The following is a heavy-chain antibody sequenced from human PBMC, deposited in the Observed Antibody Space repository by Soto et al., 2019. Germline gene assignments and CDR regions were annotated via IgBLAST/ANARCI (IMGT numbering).Heavy chain of an antibody. D-gene: IGHD3-10*01. Sequence: QVQLVESGGGVVQPGRSLRLSCAASGFTFSSYGKHWVRQATDKGLEWVAVIWYDGSNKYYADSVKGRFTISRDNSKNTLYLQMNSLRDEDTAVYDCAREDYGSGSFDYWGQGTLVTVSS. CDR1: GFTFSSYG. V-gene: IGHV3-33*01. CDR3: AREDYGSGSFDY. CDR2: IWYDGSNK. J-gene: IGHJ4*02.